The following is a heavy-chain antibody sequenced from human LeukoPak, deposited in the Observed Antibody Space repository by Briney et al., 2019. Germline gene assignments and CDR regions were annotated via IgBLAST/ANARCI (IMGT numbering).Heavy chain of an antibody. Sequence: GGSLRLSCEASGFTFSRFAMTWVRQAPGKGLEWVSSITGSHGRTYNTDSVKGRFTIYRDNSQNTLYLQMNSLRAEDTAVCYCTKGPNRDFVGAFGPWGQGTLVTVSS. CDR2: ITGSHGRT. D-gene: IGHD4-23*01. J-gene: IGHJ5*02. CDR1: GFTFSRFA. CDR3: TKGPNRDFVGAFGP. V-gene: IGHV3-23*01.